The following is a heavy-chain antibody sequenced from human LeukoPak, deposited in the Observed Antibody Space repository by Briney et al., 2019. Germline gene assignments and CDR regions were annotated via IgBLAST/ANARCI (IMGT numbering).Heavy chain of an antibody. CDR1: GFTVISDD. Sequence: GGSLRLSCVASGFTVISDDMSWVRQAPGKGLERVSVIYSGGTIYTYYADSVKGRFTISRDNSKNTLYLQMNSLRAEDTAVYYCARGRYGSGSRYWYFDLWGRGTLVTVSS. V-gene: IGHV3-53*01. CDR2: IYSGGTIYT. CDR3: ARGRYGSGSRYWYFDL. J-gene: IGHJ2*01. D-gene: IGHD3-10*01.